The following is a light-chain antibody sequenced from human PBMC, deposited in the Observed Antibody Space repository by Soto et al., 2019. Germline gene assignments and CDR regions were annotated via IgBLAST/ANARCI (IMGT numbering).Light chain of an antibody. CDR2: DVS. Sequence: QSVLTQPASVSGSPGQSITISCTGTSSDVGGYNYVSWYQQHPGKAPKLMIYDVSNRPPGVSNRFSGSKSGNTASLTISGLQAEDEADYYCSSYTSSSTYVFGTGNKLTVL. CDR3: SSYTSSSTYV. J-gene: IGLJ1*01. CDR1: SSDVGGYNY. V-gene: IGLV2-14*01.